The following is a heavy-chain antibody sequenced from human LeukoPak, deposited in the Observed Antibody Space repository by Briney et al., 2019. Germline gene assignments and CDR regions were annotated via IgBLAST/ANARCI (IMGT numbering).Heavy chain of an antibody. D-gene: IGHD3-3*01. V-gene: IGHV4-39*07. Sequence: SETLSLTCTVSGGSISSSSYYWGWIRQPPGKGLEWIGSIYYSGSTYYNPSLKSRVTISVDTSKNQFSLKLSSVTAADTAVYYCARRDLGYWYFDLWGRGTLVTVSS. J-gene: IGHJ2*01. CDR3: ARRDLGYWYFDL. CDR2: IYYSGST. CDR1: GGSISSSSYY.